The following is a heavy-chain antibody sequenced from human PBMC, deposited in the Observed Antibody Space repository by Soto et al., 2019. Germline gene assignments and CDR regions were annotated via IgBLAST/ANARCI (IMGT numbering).Heavy chain of an antibody. V-gene: IGHV1-69*02. D-gene: IGHD6-19*01. J-gene: IGHJ6*03. CDR2: IIPILGIA. CDR1: GGTFSSYT. CDR3: ARATSGWYGHYYMDV. Sequence: PGESLKISCKASGGTFSSYTICWVRQAPGQGLEWMGRIIPILGIANYAQKFQGRVTITADKSTSTAYMELSSLRSEDTAVYYCARATSGWYGHYYMDVWGKGTTVTVSS.